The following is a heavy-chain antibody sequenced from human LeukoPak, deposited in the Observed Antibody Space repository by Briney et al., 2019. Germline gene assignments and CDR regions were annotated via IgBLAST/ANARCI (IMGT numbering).Heavy chain of an antibody. CDR2: IYSGGGT. J-gene: IGHJ4*02. CDR3: ATGYSSGYDY. Sequence: GGSLRLSCAASGFTFSNYAMSWVRQAPGKGLEWVSVIYSGGGTYYADSVKGRFTISRDNSKNTLYLQMNSLRAEDTAVYYCATGYSSGYDYWGQGTLVTVSS. CDR1: GFTFSNYA. V-gene: IGHV3-53*01. D-gene: IGHD6-19*01.